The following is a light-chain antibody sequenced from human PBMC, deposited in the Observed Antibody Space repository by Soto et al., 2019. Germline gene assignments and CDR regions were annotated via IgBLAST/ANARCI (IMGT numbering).Light chain of an antibody. CDR3: QQYNNWPL. J-gene: IGKJ1*01. V-gene: IGKV3-15*01. Sequence: EIVMTQSPATLSVSPGERATLSCRASQSVSSNLAWYQQKPGQAPRLLIYGASTRATGIPDRFSGSGSGTEFTLTISSLQSEDFAVYYCQQYNNWPLFGQGTKVDI. CDR1: QSVSSN. CDR2: GAS.